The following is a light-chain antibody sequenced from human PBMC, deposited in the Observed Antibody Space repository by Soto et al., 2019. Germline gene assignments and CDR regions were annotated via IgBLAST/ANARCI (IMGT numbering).Light chain of an antibody. CDR3: AAWDDSLNGVV. CDR2: TNN. Sequence: QSVLTQPPSASGTPGQRVTISCSGSSSNIGSNTVSWYQQLPGTAPKLLIYTNNQRPSGVPDRFSGSKSGTSASLAISGLQSEDEADYYCAAWDDSLNGVVFGGGPKLTVL. CDR1: SSNIGSNT. V-gene: IGLV1-44*01. J-gene: IGLJ2*01.